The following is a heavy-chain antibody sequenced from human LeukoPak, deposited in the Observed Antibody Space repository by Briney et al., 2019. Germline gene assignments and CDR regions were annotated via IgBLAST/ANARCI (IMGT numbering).Heavy chain of an antibody. CDR3: ARSASGWHYFDY. J-gene: IGHJ4*02. D-gene: IGHD6-19*01. CDR2: IHLSDGTT. V-gene: IGHV1-46*01. CDR1: GYTFTSYY. Sequence: EASVKVSCKASGYTFTSYYMHWVRQAPGQGLEWMGIIHLSDGTTSYAQKFQGRVTMTRDTSTSTVHMELTSLRSEDTAVYYCARSASGWHYFDYWGQGTLVTVSS.